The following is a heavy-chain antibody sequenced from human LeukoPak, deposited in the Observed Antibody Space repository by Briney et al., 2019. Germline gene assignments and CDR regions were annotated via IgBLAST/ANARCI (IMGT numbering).Heavy chain of an antibody. J-gene: IGHJ4*02. CDR3: TTYCSSASCQELAY. CDR1: GFTFSNAW. V-gene: IGHV3-15*01. Sequence: PGGSLRLSCAASGFTFSNAWMSWVRQAPGKGLEWVGRIKSKTDGGTTDYAAPVKGRFTISRDDSKNTLYLQMNSLKTEATAVYYCTTYCSSASCQELAYWGQGTLVTVSS. CDR2: IKSKTDGGTT. D-gene: IGHD2-2*01.